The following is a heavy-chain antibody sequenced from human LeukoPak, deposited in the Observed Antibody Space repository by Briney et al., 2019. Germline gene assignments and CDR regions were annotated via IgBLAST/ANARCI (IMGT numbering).Heavy chain of an antibody. D-gene: IGHD3/OR15-3a*01. V-gene: IGHV3-23*01. Sequence: PGGSLRLSCAASGFTFSTYAMTWVRQAPGKGLEWVSTISGSGGSTYYADSVKGRFTISRDNSKNTLYLQMNSLRAEDTAVYYCAKGTSSLGDYWGQGTLVTVSS. J-gene: IGHJ4*02. CDR2: ISGSGGST. CDR3: AKGTSSLGDY. CDR1: GFTFSTYA.